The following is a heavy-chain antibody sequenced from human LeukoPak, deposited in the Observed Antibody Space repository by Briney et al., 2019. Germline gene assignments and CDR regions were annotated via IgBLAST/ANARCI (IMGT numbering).Heavy chain of an antibody. V-gene: IGHV3-7*01. CDR3: ARLVLRQYYDFWSGYYRSGPLSYFDY. D-gene: IGHD3-3*01. J-gene: IGHJ4*02. CDR2: IKQDGSEK. CDR1: GFTFSSYW. Sequence: GGSLRLSCAASGFTFSSYWMSWVRQAPGKGLEWVANIKQDGSEKYYVDSAKGRFTISRDNAKNSLYLQMNSLRAEDTAVYYCARLVLRQYYDFWSGYYRSGPLSYFDYWGQGTLVTVSS.